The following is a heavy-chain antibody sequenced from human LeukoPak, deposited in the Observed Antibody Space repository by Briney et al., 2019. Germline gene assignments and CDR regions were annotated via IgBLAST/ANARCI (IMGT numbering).Heavy chain of an antibody. CDR1: GFTFSSYS. D-gene: IGHD7-27*01. V-gene: IGHV3-21*01. Sequence: GGSLRLSCAASGFTFSSYSMNWVRQAPGKGLEWVSSISSSSSYIYYADSVKGRFTNSRDNAKTSLYLQMNSLRAEDTAVYYCARELGNWFDPWGQGTLVTVSS. J-gene: IGHJ5*02. CDR3: ARELGNWFDP. CDR2: ISSSSSYI.